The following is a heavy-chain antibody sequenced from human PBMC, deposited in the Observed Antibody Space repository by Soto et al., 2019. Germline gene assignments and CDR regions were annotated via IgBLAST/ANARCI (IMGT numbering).Heavy chain of an antibody. Sequence: PGGSLTLSYAASGFTFNNYAMSWVRQAAGKGLEWVSVISGSGGSTYYADSVKGRFTISRDNSNNTLYLQMNSLRAEDTAVYYCAKEDQYYYDSSGYYNYWGQGTLVTVSS. D-gene: IGHD3-22*01. CDR3: AKEDQYYYDSSGYYNY. CDR1: GFTFNNYA. CDR2: ISGSGGST. J-gene: IGHJ4*02. V-gene: IGHV3-23*01.